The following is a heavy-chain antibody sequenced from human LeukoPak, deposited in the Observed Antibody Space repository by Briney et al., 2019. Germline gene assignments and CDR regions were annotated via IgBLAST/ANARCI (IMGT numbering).Heavy chain of an antibody. CDR2: IYYSGST. D-gene: IGHD3-16*01. V-gene: IGHV4-59*01. J-gene: IGHJ5*02. Sequence: SETLSVTCSVSGGSISSYYWSWIRQPPGKGLEWIGYIYYSGSTNYNPSLKSRVTISLDTSKSQFSLKLTSVTAADTAVYYCARAPIPYDRSRTDYRFDPWGQGTLVTVAS. CDR1: GGSISSYY. CDR3: ARAPIPYDRSRTDYRFDP.